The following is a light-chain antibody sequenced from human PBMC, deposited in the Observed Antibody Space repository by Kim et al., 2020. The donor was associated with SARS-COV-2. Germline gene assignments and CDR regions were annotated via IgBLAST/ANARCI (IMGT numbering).Light chain of an antibody. CDR3: TQATHWPWT. CDR1: RSLVHSDGNTY. V-gene: IGKV2-30*02. CDR2: KVS. J-gene: IGKJ1*01. Sequence: DVVMTQSPLSLPVTLGQPASISCRSSRSLVHSDGNTYLNWFQQRPGQSPRRLIYKVSNRDSGVPDRFSGSGSGTDFTLKISRVEAEDVGVYYCTQATHWPWTSGQGTKVDIK.